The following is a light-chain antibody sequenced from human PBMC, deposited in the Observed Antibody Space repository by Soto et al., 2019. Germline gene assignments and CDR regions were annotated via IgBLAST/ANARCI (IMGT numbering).Light chain of an antibody. Sequence: QSLLTQPPSVYGAPGQRVTISCTGSSSNIGAGYDVHWYQQLPGTAPKLLIYGNSNRPSGVPDRFSGSKSGTSASLAITGLRAEDEADYYCQSYDSSLSGWVFGGGTKLTVL. CDR1: SSNIGAGYD. CDR2: GNS. CDR3: QSYDSSLSGWV. V-gene: IGLV1-40*01. J-gene: IGLJ3*02.